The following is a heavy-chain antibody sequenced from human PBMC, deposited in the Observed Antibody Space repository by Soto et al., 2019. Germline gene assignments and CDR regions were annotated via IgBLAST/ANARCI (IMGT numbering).Heavy chain of an antibody. V-gene: IGHV1-18*01. CDR2: ISLKKGIT. CDR3: ARVWVRGEVDY. J-gene: IGHJ4*02. D-gene: IGHD3-10*01. CDR1: GYTFPSYG. Sequence: QVQLVQSGSEVKKPGTSVKVSCKTSGYTFPSYGISWVRHAPGQGLEWMGWISLKKGITNYAENFQGRVTMTTGTSTSTVQMELRSLRFDDTAVYYCARVWVRGEVDYWGQGTLVTVSS.